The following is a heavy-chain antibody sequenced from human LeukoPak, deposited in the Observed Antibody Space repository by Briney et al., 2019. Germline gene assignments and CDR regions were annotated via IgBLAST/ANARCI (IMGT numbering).Heavy chain of an antibody. D-gene: IGHD2-21*02. CDR3: TRDGGLLPDN. Sequence: GGSLRLSCAASGFPFSTYAMHWVRQPPGKGLVWASRISPDGTSRAYAGSVQGRFIISRDYAKNTLSLQMNSLTTEDTAVYYCTRDGGLLPDNWGKGTLVTVSS. V-gene: IGHV3-74*01. J-gene: IGHJ4*02. CDR2: ISPDGTSR. CDR1: GFPFSTYA.